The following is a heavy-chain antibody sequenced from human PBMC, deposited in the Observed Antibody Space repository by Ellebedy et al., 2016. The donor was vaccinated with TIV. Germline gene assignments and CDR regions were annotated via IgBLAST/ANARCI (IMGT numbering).Heavy chain of an antibody. J-gene: IGHJ2*01. CDR3: ASKDHGYWYFDL. D-gene: IGHD1-14*01. CDR1: GGSFSGYY. V-gene: IGHV4-34*01. Sequence: MPGGSLRLSCAVYGGSFSGYYWSWIRQPPGKGLEWIGEITHSGSTNYNPSLKSRVTISVDTSKNQFSLKLSSVTAADTAVYYCASKDHGYWYFDLWGRGTLVTVSS. CDR2: ITHSGST.